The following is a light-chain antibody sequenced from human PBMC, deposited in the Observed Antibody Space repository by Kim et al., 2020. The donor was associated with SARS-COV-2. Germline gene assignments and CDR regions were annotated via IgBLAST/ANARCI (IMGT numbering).Light chain of an antibody. Sequence: DIQMTQSPSSLSASVGDRVTITCRASQSISSYLNWYQQKPGKAPKLLIYAASSLQSGVPSRFSGSGSGTDFTLTISSLQPEDFATYYCQQSYSTLLFGGGTKV. CDR2: AAS. CDR3: QQSYSTLL. V-gene: IGKV1-39*01. CDR1: QSISSY. J-gene: IGKJ4*01.